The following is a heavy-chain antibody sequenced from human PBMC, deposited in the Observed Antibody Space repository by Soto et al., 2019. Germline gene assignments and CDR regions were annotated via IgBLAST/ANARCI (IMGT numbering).Heavy chain of an antibody. CDR2: LSWNSGTI. V-gene: IGHV3-9*01. J-gene: IGHJ5*02. Sequence: GGSLRLSCAASGFTFDDYAMHWVRQAPGKGLEWVSGLSWNSGTIGYADSVKGRFTISRDNPKNSLYLQMNSLRAEGTAFYYCVKDSRKTGGHDYTLDHWGQGTQVTVSS. CDR1: GFTFDDYA. D-gene: IGHD3-3*01. CDR3: VKDSRKTGGHDYTLDH.